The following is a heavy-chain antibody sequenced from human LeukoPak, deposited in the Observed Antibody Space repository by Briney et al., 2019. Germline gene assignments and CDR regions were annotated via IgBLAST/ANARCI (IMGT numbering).Heavy chain of an antibody. D-gene: IGHD2-21*02. V-gene: IGHV3-74*01. CDR3: ARDVTAYCGGDCYLDY. Sequence: GGSLRLSCAASGFTFSSYWMHWVRQAPGKGLVWVSRINSDGSSTNYADPVKGRFTISRDNAKNTLYLQMNSLRAEDTAVYYCARDVTAYCGGDCYLDYWGQGTLVTVSS. CDR1: GFTFSSYW. CDR2: INSDGSST. J-gene: IGHJ4*02.